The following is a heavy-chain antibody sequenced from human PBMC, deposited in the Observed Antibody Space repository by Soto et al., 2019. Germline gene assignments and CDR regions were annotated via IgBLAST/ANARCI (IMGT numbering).Heavy chain of an antibody. CDR1: GFTFSSYG. D-gene: IGHD2-2*01. CDR2: IWYDGSNK. CDR3: ARDSSIVVVPAATFDY. Sequence: GGSLRLSCAASGFTFSSYGMHWVRQAPGKGLEWVAVIWYDGSNKYYADSVKGRFTISRDNSKNTLYLQMNSLRAEDTAAYYCARDSSIVVVPAATFDYWGQGTLVTVSS. J-gene: IGHJ4*02. V-gene: IGHV3-33*01.